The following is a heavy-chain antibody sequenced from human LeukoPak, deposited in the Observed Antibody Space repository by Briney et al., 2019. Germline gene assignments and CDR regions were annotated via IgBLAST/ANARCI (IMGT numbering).Heavy chain of an antibody. CDR3: ARDYDSSGYYATLDY. Sequence: GGSLRLSCAASGFTFSDYYMSWIRQAPGKGLEWVSYISSSGSTIYYADSVKGRFTISRDNAKNSLYLQMNSLRAEDTAAYYCARDYDSSGYYATLDYWGQGTLVTVSS. J-gene: IGHJ4*02. CDR2: ISSSGSTI. D-gene: IGHD3-22*01. V-gene: IGHV3-11*04. CDR1: GFTFSDYY.